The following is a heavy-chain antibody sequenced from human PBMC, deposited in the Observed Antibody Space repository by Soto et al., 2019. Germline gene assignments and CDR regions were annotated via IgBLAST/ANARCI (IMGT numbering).Heavy chain of an antibody. J-gene: IGHJ4*02. CDR1: GGSISSYY. Sequence: QVQLQESGPGLVKPSETLSLTCTVSGGSISSYYWSWIRQPPGKGLEWIGYIYYSGSTNYNPSLMSRVTISGGTSKNQSSLKLSSLAAADTAVYYCARAPRGNYGYPSYFDYWGQGTLVTVSS. V-gene: IGHV4-59*01. CDR2: IYYSGST. D-gene: IGHD3-10*01. CDR3: ARAPRGNYGYPSYFDY.